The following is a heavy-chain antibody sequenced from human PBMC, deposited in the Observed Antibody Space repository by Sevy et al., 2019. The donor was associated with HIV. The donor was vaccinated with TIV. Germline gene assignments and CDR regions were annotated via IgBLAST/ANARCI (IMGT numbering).Heavy chain of an antibody. Sequence: GESLKISCKAFGYTFSNYWIGWVRQMPGRGLEWVGNIYPADSHSRYRPSFQGQVTMSADKSISTAYLHWSSLKASDTAKYYCARGSGWSEDYHYYGMDVWGHGTTVTVS. J-gene: IGHJ6*02. CDR1: GYTFSNYW. CDR3: ARGSGWSEDYHYYGMDV. CDR2: IYPADSHS. V-gene: IGHV5-51*01. D-gene: IGHD1-26*01.